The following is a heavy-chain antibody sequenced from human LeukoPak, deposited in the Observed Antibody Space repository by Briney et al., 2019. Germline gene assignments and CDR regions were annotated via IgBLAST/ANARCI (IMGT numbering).Heavy chain of an antibody. Sequence: GGSLRLSCAASGFTFSGYAMHWVRQAPGKGLEWVAVISYDGSNKYYADSVKGRFTISRDNSKNTLYLQMNSLRAEDTAVYYCARDMMAIDYWGQGTLVTVSS. J-gene: IGHJ4*02. CDR1: GFTFSGYA. CDR2: ISYDGSNK. D-gene: IGHD3-16*01. CDR3: ARDMMAIDY. V-gene: IGHV3-30-3*01.